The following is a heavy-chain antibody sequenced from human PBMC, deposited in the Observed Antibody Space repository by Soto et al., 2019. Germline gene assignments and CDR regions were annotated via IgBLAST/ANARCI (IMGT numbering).Heavy chain of an antibody. CDR2: IGRDGIYT. V-gene: IGHV3-43*01. CDR3: AKEKHDASWTAFDY. J-gene: IGHJ4*02. D-gene: IGHD2-2*01. Sequence: EVQLVESGGAVVQPGGSLRLSCAASGFTFDDFSMPWVRQAPGKGLEWVSLIGRDGIYTYYADSVKGRFTISRDNSKNSLYLQMNSLRTEDTAFYFCAKEKHDASWTAFDYWGQGTLVTVSS. CDR1: GFTFDDFS.